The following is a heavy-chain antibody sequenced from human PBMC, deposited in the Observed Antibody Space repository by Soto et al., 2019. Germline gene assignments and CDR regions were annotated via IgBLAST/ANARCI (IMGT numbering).Heavy chain of an antibody. CDR3: ARARAQTTGYSGYELSYYFDY. Sequence: ASVKVSRKASGYTFTGYYMHWVRQAPGQGLEWMGWINPNSGGTNYAQKFQGWVTMTRDTSISTAYMELSRLRSDDTAVYYCARARAQTTGYSGYELSYYFDYWGQGTLVTVSS. CDR2: INPNSGGT. CDR1: GYTFTGYY. D-gene: IGHD5-12*01. J-gene: IGHJ4*02. V-gene: IGHV1-2*04.